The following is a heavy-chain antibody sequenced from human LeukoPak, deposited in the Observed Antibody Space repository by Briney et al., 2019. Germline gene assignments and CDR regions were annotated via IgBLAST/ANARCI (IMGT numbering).Heavy chain of an antibody. J-gene: IGHJ4*02. CDR3: AAGYASSYYFDS. CDR1: GGSIXSYY. D-gene: IGHD2-2*01. V-gene: IGHV4-59*01. Sequence: SETLSLTCTVSGGSIXSYYWSWIRQPPGKGLEWIGDVYFSGSTNYNPSLKNRVTISADTSKNQFFLILSSVTAADTAVYYCAAGYASSYYFDSWGQGTLVTVSS. CDR2: VYFSGST.